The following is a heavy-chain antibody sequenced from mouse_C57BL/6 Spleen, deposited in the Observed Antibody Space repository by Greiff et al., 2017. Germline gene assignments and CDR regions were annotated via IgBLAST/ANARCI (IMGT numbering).Heavy chain of an antibody. D-gene: IGHD1-1*01. V-gene: IGHV1-31*01. CDR2: INPYNGVS. CDR1: GYSFTGSY. J-gene: IGHJ2*01. Sequence: EVQLQQSGPELVKPGASVKISCKASGYSFTGSYMHWVKQSPGNILDWIGYINPYNGVSSYNQKFKGKATLTVDKSSSTAYMELRSLTSEDSAVYYCARSDGSRTGTDYWGQGTTLTVSS. CDR3: ARSDGSRTGTDY.